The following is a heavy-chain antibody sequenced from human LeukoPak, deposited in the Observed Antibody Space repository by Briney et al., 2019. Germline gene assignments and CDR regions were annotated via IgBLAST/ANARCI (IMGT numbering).Heavy chain of an antibody. CDR1: GFTFSSYG. CDR2: IRYDGSNK. D-gene: IGHD6-19*01. V-gene: IGHV3-30*02. CDR3: AKDYGPYSSGWQSWFDP. J-gene: IGHJ5*02. Sequence: PGGSLRLSCAAPGFTFSSYGMHWVRQAPGKGLEWVAFIRYDGSNKYYADSVKGRFTISRDNSKNTLYLQMNSLRAEDTAVYYCAKDYGPYSSGWQSWFDPWGQGTLVTVSS.